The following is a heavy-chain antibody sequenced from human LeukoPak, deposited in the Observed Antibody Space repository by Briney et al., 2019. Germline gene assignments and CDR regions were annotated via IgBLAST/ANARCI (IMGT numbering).Heavy chain of an antibody. D-gene: IGHD3-3*01. CDR3: ARDGSRFLEWPQFDI. J-gene: IGHJ3*02. CDR2: IYTSGST. Sequence: TLSLICTVSGGSINSDNYYWSWIRQPAGKGLEWIGRIYTSGSTNYNPSLKSRVTISVDTSKNQFSLKLSSVTAADTAVYYCARDGSRFLEWPQFDIWGQGTMVTVSS. V-gene: IGHV4-61*02. CDR1: GGSINSDNYY.